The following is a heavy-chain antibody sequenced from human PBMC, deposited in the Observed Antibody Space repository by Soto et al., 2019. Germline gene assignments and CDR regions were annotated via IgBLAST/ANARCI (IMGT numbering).Heavy chain of an antibody. Sequence: ASVKVSCKASGGTFSSYAISWVRQAPGQGLEWMGGIIPIFGTANYAQKFQGRVTITADKSTSTAYMELSSLRSEDTAVYYCARPIAVAGTGNWFDPWGQGTLVTVSS. V-gene: IGHV1-69*06. D-gene: IGHD6-19*01. CDR1: GGTFSSYA. CDR2: IIPIFGTA. CDR3: ARPIAVAGTGNWFDP. J-gene: IGHJ5*02.